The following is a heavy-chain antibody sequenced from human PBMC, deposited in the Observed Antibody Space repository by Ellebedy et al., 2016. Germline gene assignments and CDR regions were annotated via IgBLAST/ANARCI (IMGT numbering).Heavy chain of an antibody. J-gene: IGHJ3*02. CDR2: ISSSSSTI. D-gene: IGHD1-26*01. CDR1: GFTFSSYS. Sequence: GESLKISCAASGFTFSSYSMNWVRQAPGKGLEWVSYISSSSSTIYYADSVKGRFTISRDNAKNSLYLQMNSLRAGDTAVYYCARGLRIVGAMFGVEDAFDIWGQGTMVTVSS. CDR3: ARGLRIVGAMFGVEDAFDI. V-gene: IGHV3-48*01.